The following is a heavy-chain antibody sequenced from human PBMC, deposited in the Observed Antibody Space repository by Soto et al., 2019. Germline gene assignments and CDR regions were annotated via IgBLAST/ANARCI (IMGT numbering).Heavy chain of an antibody. D-gene: IGHD6-13*01. CDR3: TRLQTAEAGPLN. Sequence: GGSLRLSCQASGFNFDNYGMHWVRQAPGKGLEWVAVITYDGSNKYYADSVKGRFTISRDNSKNTLYLQMSSLRAEDTAVYYCTRLQTAEAGPLNWGQGTLVTVSS. CDR1: GFNFDNYG. CDR2: ITYDGSNK. J-gene: IGHJ4*02. V-gene: IGHV3-30*03.